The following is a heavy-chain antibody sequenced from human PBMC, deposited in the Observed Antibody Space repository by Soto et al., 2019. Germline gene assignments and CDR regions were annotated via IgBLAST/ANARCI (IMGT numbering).Heavy chain of an antibody. CDR2: IWYDGSNK. CDR1: GFTFSIYG. Sequence: PGGSLRLSCAASGFTFSIYGMHWVRQAPGKGLEWVAVIWYDGSNKYYADSVKGRFTISRDNSKNTLYLQMNSLRAEDTAVYYCARDRIVVTPAPDALDIWGQGTMVTVSS. V-gene: IGHV3-33*01. CDR3: ARDRIVVTPAPDALDI. D-gene: IGHD2-2*01. J-gene: IGHJ3*02.